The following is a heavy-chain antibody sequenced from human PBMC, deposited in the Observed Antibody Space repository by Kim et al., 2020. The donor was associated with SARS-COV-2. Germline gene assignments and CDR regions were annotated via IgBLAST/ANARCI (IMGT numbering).Heavy chain of an antibody. J-gene: IGHJ4*02. D-gene: IGHD6-13*01. V-gene: IGHV1-24*01. CDR3: ATDLTAASTFDY. Sequence: IYAQKFQDRVTMTEDTSTDTAYMELSSLRSEDTAVYYCATDLTAASTFDYWGQGTLVTVSS.